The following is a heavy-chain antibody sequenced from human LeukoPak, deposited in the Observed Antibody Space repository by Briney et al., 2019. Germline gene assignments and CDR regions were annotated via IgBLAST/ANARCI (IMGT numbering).Heavy chain of an antibody. V-gene: IGHV1-3*01. Sequence: GASVKVSCKASGYTFTSYAMHWVRQAPGQRLEWMGWINAGNGNTKYSQKFQGRVTITRDTSASTAYMELSSLRSEDTAVYYCAREGMITFGGVPYFDYWGQGTLVTVSS. J-gene: IGHJ4*02. CDR2: INAGNGNT. D-gene: IGHD3-16*01. CDR3: AREGMITFGGVPYFDY. CDR1: GYTFTSYA.